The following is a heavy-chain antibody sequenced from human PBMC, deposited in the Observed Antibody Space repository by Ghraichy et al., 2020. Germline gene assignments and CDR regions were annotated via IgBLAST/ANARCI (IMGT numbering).Heavy chain of an antibody. Sequence: GGSLRLSCAASGFTFDDYAMHWVRQAPGKGLEWVSLISWDGGSTYYADSVKGRFTISRDNSKNSLYLQMNRLRAEDTALYYCAKDSMVRGVRHGMDVWGQGTTVTVSS. CDR2: ISWDGGST. D-gene: IGHD3-10*01. V-gene: IGHV3-43D*03. CDR1: GFTFDDYA. J-gene: IGHJ6*02. CDR3: AKDSMVRGVRHGMDV.